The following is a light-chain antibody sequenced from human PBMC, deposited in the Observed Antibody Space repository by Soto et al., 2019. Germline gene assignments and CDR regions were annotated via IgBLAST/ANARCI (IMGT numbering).Light chain of an antibody. Sequence: EIVLTQSPGTLSLSPGERATLSCRASQSISSSYLAWYQQKPGQPPRLLIYGPSSRATGIPDRFSGSGSGTDFTLTIIRLEPEDFAVYYCQQYDSSPRTFGQGTKVDIK. CDR1: QSISSSY. CDR3: QQYDSSPRT. CDR2: GPS. J-gene: IGKJ1*01. V-gene: IGKV3-20*01.